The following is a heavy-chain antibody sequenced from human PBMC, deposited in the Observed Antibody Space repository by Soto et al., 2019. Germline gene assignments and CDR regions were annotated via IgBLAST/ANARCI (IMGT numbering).Heavy chain of an antibody. V-gene: IGHV4-39*01. CDR3: ATRSEWFVELLPNYFDY. Sequence: QLQLQESGPGLVKPSETLSLTCTVSGGSISSSSYYWGWIRQPPGKGLEWIGSIYYSGSTYYNPSLKSRVTITVDTSKNQFSLKLSSVTAADTAVYYCATRSEWFVELLPNYFDYWGQGTLVTVSS. CDR2: IYYSGST. J-gene: IGHJ4*02. D-gene: IGHD3-10*01. CDR1: GGSISSSSYY.